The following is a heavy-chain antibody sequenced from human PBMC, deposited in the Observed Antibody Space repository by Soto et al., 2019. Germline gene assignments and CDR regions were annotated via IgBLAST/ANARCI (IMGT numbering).Heavy chain of an antibody. Sequence: GGSLRLSCAASGFTFSSYSMNWVRQAPGKGLEWVSSISSSSSYIYYADSVKGRFTISRDNAKNSLYLQMNSLRAEDTAVYYCARIPVLRYFDHMRDYYYYYYMDVWGKGTTVTVSS. CDR2: ISSSSSYI. D-gene: IGHD3-9*01. V-gene: IGHV3-21*06. CDR1: GFTFSSYS. CDR3: ARIPVLRYFDHMRDYYYYYYMDV. J-gene: IGHJ6*03.